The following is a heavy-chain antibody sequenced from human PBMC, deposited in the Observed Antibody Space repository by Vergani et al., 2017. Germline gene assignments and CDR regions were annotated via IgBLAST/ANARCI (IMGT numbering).Heavy chain of an antibody. CDR3: ARDVGYCSSTSCYGRVY. CDR1: GFTFSSYS. D-gene: IGHD2-2*01. CDR2: IYHSGST. Sequence: VQLVESGGGLVKPGGSLRLSCAASGFTFSSYSMNWVRQAPGKGLEWIGSIYHSGSTYYNPSLKSRVTISVDTSKNQFSLKLSSVTAADTAVYYCARDVGYCSSTSCYGRVYWGQGTLVTVSS. V-gene: IGHV4-38-2*02. J-gene: IGHJ4*02.